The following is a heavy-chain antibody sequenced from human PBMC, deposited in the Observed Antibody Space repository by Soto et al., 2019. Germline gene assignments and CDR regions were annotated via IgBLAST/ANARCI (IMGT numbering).Heavy chain of an antibody. CDR3: AKNRGIIMIVES. CDR2: IGDGGDTT. Sequence: AGSLRLSCVASGFSFSSYEMNWCRQAPGKGLEWVSAIGDGGDTTYYADSVKGRFTISRDNSKNTLYLQMDSLRAEDTAVYYCAKNRGIIMIVESWGQGTLVTVSS. J-gene: IGHJ4*02. D-gene: IGHD3-22*01. CDR1: GFSFSSYE. V-gene: IGHV3-23*01.